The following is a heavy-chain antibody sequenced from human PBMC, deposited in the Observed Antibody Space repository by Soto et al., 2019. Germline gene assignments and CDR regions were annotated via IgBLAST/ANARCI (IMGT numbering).Heavy chain of an antibody. V-gene: IGHV5-51*01. CDR3: ARKDKSGYFNWFDP. J-gene: IGHJ5*02. D-gene: IGHD3-22*01. Sequence: GECLKISCRTSGYIFTSYWSAWVRQMPGKGLEWMGIIFPSDSDTRYSPSFQGQVTISADRSTSTVFLQWASLKASDTAVYFCARKDKSGYFNWFDPWGQGTLVTVSS. CDR2: IFPSDSDT. CDR1: GYIFTSYW.